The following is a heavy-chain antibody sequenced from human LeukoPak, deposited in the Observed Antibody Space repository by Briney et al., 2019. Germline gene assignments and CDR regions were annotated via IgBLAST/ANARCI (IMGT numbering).Heavy chain of an antibody. J-gene: IGHJ5*02. D-gene: IGHD6-13*01. CDR1: GGSISGYF. V-gene: IGHV4-59*01. CDR2: IYYSGST. Sequence: SETLSLTCTVSGGSISGYFWSWIRQPPGKGLEWIGYIYYSGSTNYNPSLKSRVTISVDTSKNQFSLKLSSVTAADTAVYYCARGTYEQLVFSMWFDPWGQGTLVTVSS. CDR3: ARGTYEQLVFSMWFDP.